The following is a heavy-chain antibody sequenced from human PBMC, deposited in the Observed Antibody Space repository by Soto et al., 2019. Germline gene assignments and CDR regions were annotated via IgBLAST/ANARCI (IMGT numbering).Heavy chain of an antibody. D-gene: IGHD3-22*01. CDR2: ISSSSSTI. J-gene: IGHJ6*02. V-gene: IGHV3-48*01. CDR1: GFTLSEYN. Sequence: GSLRLSCAASGFTLSEYNMNWVRQAPGKGLEWVSYISSSSSTIYYADSVKGRFTISRDDAKNSLYLQMNSLRAEDTAVYYCAGAFDIWGQGTTVTVSS. CDR3: AGAFDI.